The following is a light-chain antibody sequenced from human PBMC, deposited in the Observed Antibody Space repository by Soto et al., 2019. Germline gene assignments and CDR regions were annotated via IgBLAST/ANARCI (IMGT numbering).Light chain of an antibody. CDR1: QSVSSY. Sequence: EIVLTQSPATLSLSPGERATLSCRASQSVSSYLAWYQQKPGQTPRLLIYVASNRATGVPGRFSGSGSGTDFTLTISSLDPEDFAVYFCQQRANWPLTFGGGTKVEIK. CDR3: QQRANWPLT. V-gene: IGKV3-11*01. J-gene: IGKJ4*01. CDR2: VAS.